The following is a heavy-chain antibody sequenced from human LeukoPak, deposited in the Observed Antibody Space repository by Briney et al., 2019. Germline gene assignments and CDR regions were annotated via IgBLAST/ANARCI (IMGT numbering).Heavy chain of an antibody. CDR2: IYPRDGST. CDR3: ARDQEAFDY. CDR1: GYSSTSNY. J-gene: IGHJ4*02. Sequence: APVKVSCKASGYSSTSNYIHWVRQAPGQGLEWMGMIYPRDGSTSYAQKFQGRVTVTRDTSTSTVHMELSGLRSEDTAVYYCARDQEAFDYWGQGTLVTVSS. V-gene: IGHV1-46*01.